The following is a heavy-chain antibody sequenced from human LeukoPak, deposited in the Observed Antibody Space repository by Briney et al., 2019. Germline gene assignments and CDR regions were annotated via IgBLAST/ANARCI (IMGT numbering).Heavy chain of an antibody. Sequence: PSETLSLTCTVSGGSISSYYWSWIRQPPGKGLEWIGYIYYSGSTRYNPSLKSRVTMSVDTSKNQFSLNLSSVTAADTAVYYCARDRVHHYDSSGYYYEVPQYYSDYWGQGTLVTVSS. CDR1: GGSISSYY. CDR2: IYYSGST. V-gene: IGHV4-59*12. D-gene: IGHD3-22*01. CDR3: ARDRVHHYDSSGYYYEVPQYYSDY. J-gene: IGHJ4*02.